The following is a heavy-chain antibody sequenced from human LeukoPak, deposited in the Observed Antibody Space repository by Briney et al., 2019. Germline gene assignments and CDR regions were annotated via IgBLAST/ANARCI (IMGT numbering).Heavy chain of an antibody. D-gene: IGHD6-19*01. V-gene: IGHV3-74*01. J-gene: IGHJ5*02. Sequence: GALRLSCAASGFTFSSYWMHWVRQVPGKGLVWVSRINSDGSSTSYADSVKGRFTISRDNTKNTLYLQMNSLRAEDTAMYYCAKDLYGSGWYNYFDPWGQGTLVTVSS. CDR2: INSDGSST. CDR3: AKDLYGSGWYNYFDP. CDR1: GFTFSSYW.